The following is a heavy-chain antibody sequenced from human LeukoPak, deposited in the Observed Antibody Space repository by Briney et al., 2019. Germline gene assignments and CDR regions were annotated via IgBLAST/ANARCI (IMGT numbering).Heavy chain of an antibody. CDR1: GGSISSATYY. CDR2: IYHSGST. J-gene: IGHJ6*03. V-gene: IGHV4-39*03. CDR3: TVVVVSCYYYYMDV. D-gene: IGHD3-22*01. Sequence: SETLSLTCTVSGGSISSATYYWTWIRQPPGKGLEWIGSIYHSGSTYYNPSLKSRVTISVDTSKNQFSLKLSSVTAADTAVYYCTVVVVSCYYYYMDVWGKGTTVTVSS.